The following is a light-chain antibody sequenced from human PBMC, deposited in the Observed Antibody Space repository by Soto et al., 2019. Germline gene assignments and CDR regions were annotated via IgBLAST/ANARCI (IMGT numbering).Light chain of an antibody. Sequence: DIQMTQSPSTLSGSVGDRVTITCRVSQTISSWLAWYQQKPGKAPKLLIYKASTLKSGVPSRFSGSGSGTEFTLTISSLQPDDFATYYCQHYKSYSEAFGQGTKVDI. CDR3: QHYKSYSEA. V-gene: IGKV1-5*03. J-gene: IGKJ1*01. CDR2: KAS. CDR1: QTISSW.